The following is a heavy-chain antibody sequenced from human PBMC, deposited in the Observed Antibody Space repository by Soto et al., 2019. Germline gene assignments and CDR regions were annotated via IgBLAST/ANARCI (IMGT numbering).Heavy chain of an antibody. Sequence: GGSLRLSCAASGFTFSSYAMTWVRQAPGKGLEWVSSISGSGGATYYADSVKGRFTISRDDSKSTLHLQMNSQRAEDTALYYCAKAGRPYYDFCSENRFDPWGQGTRVTVSS. CDR1: GFTFSSYA. D-gene: IGHD3-3*01. CDR2: ISGSGGAT. CDR3: AKAGRPYYDFCSENRFDP. V-gene: IGHV3-23*01. J-gene: IGHJ5*02.